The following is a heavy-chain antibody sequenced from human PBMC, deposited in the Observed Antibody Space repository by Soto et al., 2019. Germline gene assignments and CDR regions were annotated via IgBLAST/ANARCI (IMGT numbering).Heavy chain of an antibody. D-gene: IGHD1-26*01. CDR1: GFTFSNYG. CDR3: ATSGSYYPAYFDY. V-gene: IGHV3-23*01. CDR2: ISGNGALT. J-gene: IGHJ4*02. Sequence: GGSLRLSCAASGFTFSNYGMTWVRQAPGVGLEWVSGISGNGALTNYADSVRGRFAISRDNSKNTLYLQMNSLRAEDTAVYYCATSGSYYPAYFDYWGQGSLVTVS.